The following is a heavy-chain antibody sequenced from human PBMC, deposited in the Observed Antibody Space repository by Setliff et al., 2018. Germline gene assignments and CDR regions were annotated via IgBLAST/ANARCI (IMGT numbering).Heavy chain of an antibody. CDR1: GYSISSGYI. Sequence: PSETLSLTCTVSGYSISSGYIWGWIRQPPGKGLEWVGNIGHTGSINYNPSLKSRLTISRDTSKNQVSLKSNSVTATDTAVYYCARDLGHGGDSDYWGQGILVTVS. D-gene: IGHD2-21*02. J-gene: IGHJ4*02. V-gene: IGHV4-38-2*02. CDR2: IGHTGSI. CDR3: ARDLGHGGDSDY.